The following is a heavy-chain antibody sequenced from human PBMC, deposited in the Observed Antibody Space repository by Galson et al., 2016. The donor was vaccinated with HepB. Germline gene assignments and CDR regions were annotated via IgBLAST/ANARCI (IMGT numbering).Heavy chain of an antibody. CDR2: INGGNSDT. CDR3: ATTGYCSGGSCYRGWFDP. Sequence: SVKVSCKASGNTSSIYSMHWVRQAPGQRLEWMGWINGGNSDTKYSQQFQGRVTFTRVTSASTAYLELSNLTSEDTAVYYCATTGYCSGGSCYRGWFDPWGQGTLVTFSS. J-gene: IGHJ5*02. V-gene: IGHV1-3*01. D-gene: IGHD2-15*01. CDR1: GNTSSIYS.